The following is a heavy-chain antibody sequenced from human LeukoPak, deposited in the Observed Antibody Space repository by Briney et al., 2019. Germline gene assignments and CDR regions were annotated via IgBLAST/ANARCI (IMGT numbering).Heavy chain of an antibody. V-gene: IGHV1-8*01. J-gene: IGHJ6*03. CDR3: ARVPGSGKAYYYYYYMDV. D-gene: IGHD3-10*01. CDR1: GYTFTSYD. CDR2: MNPNSGNT. Sequence: GASVKVSCKASGYTFTSYDINWVRQATGQGLEWMGWMNPNSGNTGYAQKFQGRVTMTRNTSISTAYMELSSLRSEDTAVYYCARVPGSGKAYYYYYYMDVWGKGTTATVSS.